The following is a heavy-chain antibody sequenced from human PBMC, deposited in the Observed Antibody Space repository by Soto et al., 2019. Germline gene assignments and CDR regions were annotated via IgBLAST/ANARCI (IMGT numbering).Heavy chain of an antibody. Sequence: ASVKVSCKASGYTFTDYFMHWVRQAPGQGLEWMGWINGNSGGTSYAQKFQGRVAMTRDTYISTAYIELSSLKFDDTAVYYCASDPADSMIGIDYWGQGTMVTVSS. CDR3: ASDPADSMIGIDY. J-gene: IGHJ4*02. CDR2: INGNSGGT. CDR1: GYTFTDYF. D-gene: IGHD3-16*01. V-gene: IGHV1-2*02.